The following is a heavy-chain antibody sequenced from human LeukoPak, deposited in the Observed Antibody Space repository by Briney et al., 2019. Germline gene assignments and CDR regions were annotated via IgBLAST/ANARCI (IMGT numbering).Heavy chain of an antibody. D-gene: IGHD4-17*01. V-gene: IGHV1-8*03. Sequence: ASVKVSCKASGGTFSSYAINWVRQATGQGLEWMGWMNPNSGNTGYAQKFQGRVTITRNTSISTAYMELSSLRSEDTAVYYCARGGRYGDYPDYWGQGTLVTVSS. CDR1: GGTFSSYA. CDR2: MNPNSGNT. CDR3: ARGGRYGDYPDY. J-gene: IGHJ4*02.